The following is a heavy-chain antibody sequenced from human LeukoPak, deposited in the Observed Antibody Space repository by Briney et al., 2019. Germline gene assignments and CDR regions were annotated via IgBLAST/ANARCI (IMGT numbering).Heavy chain of an antibody. CDR1: GYTFTGYY. D-gene: IGHD4-17*01. CDR3: ARGGDYVMIDY. J-gene: IGHJ4*02. CDR2: INPNSGGT. Sequence: ASVKVSCKASGYTFTGYYMHWVRQAPGQGVEWMGRINPNSGGTNYAQNLQGRVTMTTDTSTSTAYMELRSLRSDDTAVYYCARGGDYVMIDYWGQGTVVTVSS. V-gene: IGHV1-2*06.